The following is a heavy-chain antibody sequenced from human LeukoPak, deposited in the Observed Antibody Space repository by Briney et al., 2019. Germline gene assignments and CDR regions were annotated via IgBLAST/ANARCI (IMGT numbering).Heavy chain of an antibody. V-gene: IGHV3-7*01. J-gene: IGHJ4*02. CDR3: GRVGAYYGSGSYSDY. CDR2: INQDGSEK. D-gene: IGHD3-10*01. Sequence: GGSLRLSCAASGFTFSSYWMSWVRQAPGKGLEWVANINQDGSEKYYVDSVRGRFTISRDNAKKSLYLQMNSLRAEDTAVYYCGRVGAYYGSGSYSDYWGQGTLVTVSS. CDR1: GFTFSSYW.